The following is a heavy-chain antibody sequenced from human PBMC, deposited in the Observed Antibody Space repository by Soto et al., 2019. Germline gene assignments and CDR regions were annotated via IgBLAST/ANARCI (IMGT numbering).Heavy chain of an antibody. V-gene: IGHV3-21*01. CDR2: ITTSSSYR. J-gene: IGHJ4*02. Sequence: XVSLRLSCAASGFTFTSYTMNWVRQAPGKGLEWVSSITTSSSYRYYSGSVKGRFTISRDNAKNSLFLQMNSLRAEDTAVYYCVRGEVPADWGQGTLVTVSS. CDR3: VRGEVPAD. D-gene: IGHD1-26*01. CDR1: GFTFTSYT.